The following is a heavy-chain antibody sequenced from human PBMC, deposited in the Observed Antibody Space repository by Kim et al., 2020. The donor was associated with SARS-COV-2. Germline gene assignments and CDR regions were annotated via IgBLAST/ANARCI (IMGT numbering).Heavy chain of an antibody. Sequence: GGSLRLSCAASGFTVSSNYMSWVRQAPGKGLEWVSVIYSGGSTYYADSVKGRFTISRDNSKNTLYLQMNSLRAEDTAVYYCARAPTVTTRAVDYWGQGTLVTVSS. D-gene: IGHD4-17*01. CDR3: ARAPTVTTRAVDY. V-gene: IGHV3-53*01. CDR2: IYSGGST. CDR1: GFTVSSNY. J-gene: IGHJ4*02.